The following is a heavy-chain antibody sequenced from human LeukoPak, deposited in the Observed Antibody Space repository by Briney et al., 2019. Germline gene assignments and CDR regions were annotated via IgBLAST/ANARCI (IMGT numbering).Heavy chain of an antibody. J-gene: IGHJ4*02. CDR2: IKQDGSEK. V-gene: IGHV3-7*01. CDR3: ARGGLRIAAAV. Sequence: GGSLRLSCAASGFTFSSYAMHWVRQAPGKGLEWVANIKQDGSEKYYVDSVKGRFTISRDNAKNSLYLQMNSLRAEDTAVYYCARGGLRIAAAVWGQGTLVTVSS. CDR1: GFTFSSYA. D-gene: IGHD6-13*01.